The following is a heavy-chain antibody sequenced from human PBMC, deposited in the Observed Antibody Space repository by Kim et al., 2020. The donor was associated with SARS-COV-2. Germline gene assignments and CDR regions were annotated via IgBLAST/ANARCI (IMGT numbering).Heavy chain of an antibody. CDR2: IYYSGST. V-gene: IGHV4-39*07. J-gene: IGHJ6*02. CDR3: ARVRLALTARENYYYYGMDV. D-gene: IGHD1-20*01. Sequence: SETLSLTCTVSGGSISSSSYYWGWIRQPPGKGLEWIGSIYYSGSTYYNPSLKSRVTISVDTSKNQFSLKLCSVTAADTAVYYCARVRLALTARENYYYYGMDVWGQGTTVTVSS. CDR1: GGSISSSSYY.